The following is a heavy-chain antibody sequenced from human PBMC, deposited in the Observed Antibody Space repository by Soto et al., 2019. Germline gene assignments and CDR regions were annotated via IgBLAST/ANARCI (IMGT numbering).Heavy chain of an antibody. CDR2: IWYDGSIK. D-gene: IGHD3-16*01. CDR3: ARDGGRHGPSYFDS. V-gene: IGHV3-33*01. CDR1: GSTFSYYG. J-gene: IGHJ4*02. Sequence: VHLVESGGGVVQPGRSLRLSCAASGSTFSYYGMNWVRQATGKGPEWVAVIWYDGSIKYYAESVKGRFSISRDNSKNTLYLNMNSLRTEDPAGYYCARDGGRHGPSYFDSWGQGSQVIVSS.